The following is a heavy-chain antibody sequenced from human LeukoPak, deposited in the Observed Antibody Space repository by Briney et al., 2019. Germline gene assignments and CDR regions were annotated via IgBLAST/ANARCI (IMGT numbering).Heavy chain of an antibody. V-gene: IGHV3-33*01. Sequence: PGGSLRLSCVVSGFIFSNYGMHWVRQAPGKGLEWVAVIRYDESTKYYVDSVKGRFTISRDNSKNTLYLQMNGLRDDDTAVYYCARAYSRESGYDFIPYYWGQGTLVIVDS. J-gene: IGHJ4*02. D-gene: IGHD5-12*01. CDR2: IRYDESTK. CDR3: ARAYSRESGYDFIPYY. CDR1: GFIFSNYG.